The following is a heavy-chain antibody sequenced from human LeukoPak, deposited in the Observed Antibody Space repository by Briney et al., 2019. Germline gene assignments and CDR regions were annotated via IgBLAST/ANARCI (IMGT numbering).Heavy chain of an antibody. CDR3: ARVRTRWAFDI. V-gene: IGHV4-34*01. CDR1: GGSFSGYY. CDR2: INHSGST. J-gene: IGHJ3*02. Sequence: PSETLSLTCAVYGGSFSGYYWSWIRQPPGKGLEWIGEINHSGSTNYNPSLKSRVTISVDTSKNQFSLKLSSVTAADTAVYYCARVRTRWAFDIWGQGTMVTVSS. D-gene: IGHD1-14*01.